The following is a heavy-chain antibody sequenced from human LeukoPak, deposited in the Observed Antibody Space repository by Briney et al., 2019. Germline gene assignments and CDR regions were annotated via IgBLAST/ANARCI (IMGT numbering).Heavy chain of an antibody. V-gene: IGHV3-23*01. CDR3: AKDPYNYDILTGYDS. J-gene: IGHJ5*01. Sequence: GGSLRLSCAASGFTFSNYAMSWVRQAPGKGLEWVSATSGSGGITYYADSVKGRFTISRDNSKNTLYLQMNSLRAEDTAVYYCAKDPYNYDILTGYDSWGQGTLVTVSS. D-gene: IGHD3-9*01. CDR2: TSGSGGIT. CDR1: GFTFSNYA.